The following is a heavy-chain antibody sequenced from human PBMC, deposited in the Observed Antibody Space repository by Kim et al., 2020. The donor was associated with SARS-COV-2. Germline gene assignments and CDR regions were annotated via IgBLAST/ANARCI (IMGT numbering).Heavy chain of an antibody. D-gene: IGHD3-22*01. Sequence: ASVKVSCKASGYTFTDNAMHWVRQAPGQRLEWMGWINGGNGNTKFSQKFQGRVTISRDTYASTAYMELSSLRSEDTAVYYCARADSSGYGQYYHGLDVWGQGTTVTVSS. CDR1: GYTFTDNA. V-gene: IGHV1-3*01. J-gene: IGHJ6*02. CDR2: INGGNGNT. CDR3: ARADSSGYGQYYHGLDV.